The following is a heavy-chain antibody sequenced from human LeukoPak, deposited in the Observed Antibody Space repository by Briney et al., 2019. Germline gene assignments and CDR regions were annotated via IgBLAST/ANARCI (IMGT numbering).Heavy chain of an antibody. CDR2: IWYDGSIK. Sequence: GGSLRLSCAASGFTFSSYGMHWVRQAPGKGLEWVAVIWYDGSIKYYADSVKGRFTISRDNSKNTLYLQMNTLRAEDTAVYYCARSRYSSSWYGYGMDVWGQGTTVTVSS. V-gene: IGHV3-33*01. D-gene: IGHD6-13*01. CDR3: ARSRYSSSWYGYGMDV. CDR1: GFTFSSYG. J-gene: IGHJ6*02.